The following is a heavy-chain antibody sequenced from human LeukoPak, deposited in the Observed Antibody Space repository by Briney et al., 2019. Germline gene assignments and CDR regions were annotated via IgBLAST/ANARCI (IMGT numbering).Heavy chain of an antibody. Sequence: SETLSLTCTVSGGSISSSYYWGWIRQPPGKGLEWIGSIYYSGSTYYNPSLKSRVTISVDTSKNQFSLKLSSVTAADTAVYYCARVYMSGYEIDYWGQGTLVTVSS. D-gene: IGHD5-12*01. V-gene: IGHV4-39*07. CDR2: IYYSGST. J-gene: IGHJ4*02. CDR1: GGSISSSYY. CDR3: ARVYMSGYEIDY.